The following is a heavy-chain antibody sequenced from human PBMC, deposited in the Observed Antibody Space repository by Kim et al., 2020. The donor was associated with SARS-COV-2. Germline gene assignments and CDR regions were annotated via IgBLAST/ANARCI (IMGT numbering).Heavy chain of an antibody. CDR2: IYYSGST. V-gene: IGHV4-59*08. D-gene: IGHD6-19*01. Sequence: SETLSLTCTVSGGSISSYYWSWIRQPPGKGLEWIGYIYYSGSTNYNPSLKSRVTISVDTSKNQFSLKLNSVTAADTAVYYCARHAPLKWYSSGWAGFDSWRQGTLVTVSS. CDR1: GGSISSYY. CDR3: ARHAPLKWYSSGWAGFDS. J-gene: IGHJ4*02.